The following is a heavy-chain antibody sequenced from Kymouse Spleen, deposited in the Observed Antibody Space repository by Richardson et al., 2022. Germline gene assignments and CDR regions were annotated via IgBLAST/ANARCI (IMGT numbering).Heavy chain of an antibody. D-gene: IGHD6-6*01. J-gene: IGHJ4*02. Sequence: QVQLQQWGAGLLKPSETLSLTCAVYGGSFSGYYWSWIRQPPGKGLEWIGEINHSGSTNYNPSLKSRVTISVDTSKNQFSLKLSSVTAADTAVYYCARGGYGQLVPFDYWGQGTLVTVSS. CDR1: GGSFSGYY. CDR3: ARGGYGQLVPFDY. CDR2: INHSGST. V-gene: IGHV4-34*01.